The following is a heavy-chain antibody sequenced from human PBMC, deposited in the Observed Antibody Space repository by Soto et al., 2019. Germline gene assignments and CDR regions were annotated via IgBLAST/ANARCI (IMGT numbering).Heavy chain of an antibody. D-gene: IGHD1-7*01. CDR2: INPNSGGT. V-gene: IGHV1-2*04. Sequence: ASVKVSCKASGYTFTGYYMHWVRQAPGQGLEWMGWINPNSGGTNYAQKFQGWVTMTRDTSISTAYMELSRLRSDDTAVYYCARAGIETGNTTAFDIWGQGTMVTVSS. J-gene: IGHJ3*02. CDR3: ARAGIETGNTTAFDI. CDR1: GYTFTGYY.